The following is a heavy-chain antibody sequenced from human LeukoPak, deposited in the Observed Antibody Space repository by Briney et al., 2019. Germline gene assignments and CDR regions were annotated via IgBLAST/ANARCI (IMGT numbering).Heavy chain of an antibody. D-gene: IGHD6-13*01. CDR3: AKIGKPTTLYSSSWYYFDY. J-gene: IGHJ4*02. Sequence: PGGSLRLSCAASGFTFSSYGMHWVRQALGKGLEWVAVISYDGSNKYYADSVKGRFTISRDNSKNTLYLQMNSLRAEDTAVYYCAKIGKPTTLYSSSWYYFDYWGQGTLVTVSS. V-gene: IGHV3-30*18. CDR2: ISYDGSNK. CDR1: GFTFSSYG.